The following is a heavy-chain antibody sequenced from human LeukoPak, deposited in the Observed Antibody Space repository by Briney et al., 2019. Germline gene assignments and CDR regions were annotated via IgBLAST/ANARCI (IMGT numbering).Heavy chain of an antibody. CDR3: AGRSGSSQLPDY. CDR2: INPSAGST. J-gene: IGHJ4*02. D-gene: IGHD1-26*01. Sequence: ASVKVSCKASGYTFNNYYMHWVRQAPGQGLEWMGIINPSAGSTSYAQKFQGRVTMTRDMSTGTVYMELSSLRSEDTTVYYCAGRSGSSQLPDYWGQGTLVTVSS. CDR1: GYTFNNYY. V-gene: IGHV1-46*02.